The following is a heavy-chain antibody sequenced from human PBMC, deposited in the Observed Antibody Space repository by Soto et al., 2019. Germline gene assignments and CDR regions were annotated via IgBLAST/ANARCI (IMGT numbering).Heavy chain of an antibody. D-gene: IGHD3-22*01. Sequence: RASVKVSCKASGYTFTSYGISWVRQAPGQGLEWMGWISAYNGNTNYAQKLQGRVTMTTDTSTSTAYMELRSLRSDDTAVYYCARSGFHYYDSSGYSAYWGQGTLVTVSS. V-gene: IGHV1-18*01. CDR3: ARSGFHYYDSSGYSAY. CDR1: GYTFTSYG. J-gene: IGHJ4*02. CDR2: ISAYNGNT.